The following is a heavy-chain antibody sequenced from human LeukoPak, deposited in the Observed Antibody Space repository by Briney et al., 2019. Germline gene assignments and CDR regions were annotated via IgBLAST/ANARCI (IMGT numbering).Heavy chain of an antibody. D-gene: IGHD3-10*01. V-gene: IGHV3-30-3*01. CDR3: ARDSPPHYYGSGSYSKGFDY. Sequence: ERSLRLSCAASGFTFSSYAMHWVRQAPGKGLEWVAVISYDGSNKYYADSVKGRFTISRDNSKNTLYLQMNSLRAEDTAVYYCARDSPPHYYGSGSYSKGFDYWGQGTLVTVSS. J-gene: IGHJ4*02. CDR2: ISYDGSNK. CDR1: GFTFSSYA.